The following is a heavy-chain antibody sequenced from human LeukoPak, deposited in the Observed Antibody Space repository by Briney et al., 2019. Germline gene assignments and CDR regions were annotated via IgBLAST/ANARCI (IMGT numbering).Heavy chain of an antibody. J-gene: IGHJ6*03. CDR2: INHSGST. CDR3: ARGFHYYGSGSYYSSLRNCYYYMDV. CDR1: GGSFSGYY. Sequence: SETLSLTCAVYGGSFSGYYWSWIRQPPGKGLEWIGEINHSGSTNYNPSLKSRVTISVDTSKNQFSLKLSSVTAADTAVYYCARGFHYYGSGSYYSSLRNCYYYMDVWGKGTTVTVSS. V-gene: IGHV4-34*01. D-gene: IGHD3-10*01.